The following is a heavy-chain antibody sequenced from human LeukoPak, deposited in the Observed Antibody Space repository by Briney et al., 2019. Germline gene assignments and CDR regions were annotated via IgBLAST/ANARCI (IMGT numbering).Heavy chain of an antibody. V-gene: IGHV1-18*01. CDR2: IGPHNGNT. CDR1: GFTFGDYA. CDR3: ARGSSSSWYV. Sequence: GGSLRLSFTASGFTFGDYAMSWVRQAPGKGLEWMGWIGPHNGNTNYAQKLQGRVTMTTDTSTSTAYMELRSLTSDDTAVYYCARGSSSSWYVWGQGTLVTVSS. D-gene: IGHD6-13*01. J-gene: IGHJ4*02.